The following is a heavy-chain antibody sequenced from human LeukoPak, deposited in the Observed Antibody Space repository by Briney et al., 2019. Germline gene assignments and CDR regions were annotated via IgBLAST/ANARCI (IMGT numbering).Heavy chain of an antibody. V-gene: IGHV3-48*01. J-gene: IGHJ4*02. CDR3: ARDEYDYGDSYYFDY. Sequence: GGSLRLSCAASGFTFSSYSMNWVRQAPGKGLEWVSYISSSSSTIYYADSVKGRFTISRDNSKNTLYLQMNSLRAEDTAVYYCARDEYDYGDSYYFDYWGQGTLVTVSS. CDR1: GFTFSSYS. D-gene: IGHD4-17*01. CDR2: ISSSSSTI.